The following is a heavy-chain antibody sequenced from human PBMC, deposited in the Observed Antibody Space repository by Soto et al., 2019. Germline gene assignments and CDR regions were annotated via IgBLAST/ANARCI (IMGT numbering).Heavy chain of an antibody. Sequence: SLRLSCAASGFTFSSYAMSWVRQAPGKGLEWVSAISGSGGSTYYADSVKGRFTISRDNSKNTLYLQMNSLRAEDTAVYYCAKDLDTPLGNDYGDYVGYFDYWGQGTLVTVSS. CDR2: ISGSGGST. V-gene: IGHV3-23*01. CDR1: GFTFSSYA. J-gene: IGHJ4*02. CDR3: AKDLDTPLGNDYGDYVGYFDY. D-gene: IGHD4-17*01.